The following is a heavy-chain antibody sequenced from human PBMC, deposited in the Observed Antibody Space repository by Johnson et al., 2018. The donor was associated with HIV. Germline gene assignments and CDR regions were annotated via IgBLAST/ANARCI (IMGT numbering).Heavy chain of an antibody. Sequence: QVQLVESGGGVVQPGRSLRLSCAASGFTFSSYAMHWVRQAPGKGLEWVAVISDDGSNKYYADSVKGRFTISRDNSKNTLYMQMNSMRAEDTGVYYCARDETAMAVGALDIWGQGTMVTVSS. D-gene: IGHD5-18*01. J-gene: IGHJ3*02. CDR3: ARDETAMAVGALDI. V-gene: IGHV3-30-3*01. CDR1: GFTFSSYA. CDR2: ISDDGSNK.